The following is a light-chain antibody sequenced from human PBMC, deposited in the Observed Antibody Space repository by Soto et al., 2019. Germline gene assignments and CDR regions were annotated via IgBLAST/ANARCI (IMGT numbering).Light chain of an antibody. V-gene: IGKV1-5*03. CDR2: KTS. J-gene: IGKJ4*01. CDR1: QSTSSW. CDR3: PQYKSFPLT. Sequence: DIRMTKSPSTLSAAAGETVTLTCRASQSTSSWLAWYQRKPGKAPKLVIYKTSNLESGVPSRFSGSGAGTECSRTISSLQPDDVETYYCPQYKSFPLTFGGGTQVDI.